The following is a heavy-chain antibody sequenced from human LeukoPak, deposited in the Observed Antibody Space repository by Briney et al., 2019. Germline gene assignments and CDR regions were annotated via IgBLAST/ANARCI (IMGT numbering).Heavy chain of an antibody. CDR3: ARNGLGATTPNFDY. CDR1: GFAFRSYG. Sequence: GRSLRLSCAASGFAFRSYGMNSVREAPGTGLEWLAVISYDGSNKYYADSVKCRFTISRDNSKNTLYLQMNSLRAEDTAVYYCARNGLGATTPNFDYWGQEPWSPSPQ. J-gene: IGHJ4*01. V-gene: IGHV3-30*03. D-gene: IGHD1-26*01. CDR2: ISYDGSNK.